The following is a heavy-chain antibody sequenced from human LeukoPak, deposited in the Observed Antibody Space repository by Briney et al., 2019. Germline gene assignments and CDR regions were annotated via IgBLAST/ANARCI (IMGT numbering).Heavy chain of an antibody. CDR2: INVSGNT. J-gene: IGHJ4*02. Sequence: PSETLSLTCGVHGGSFSLYYWSWIRQPPGKGLEWIVEINVSGNTNYNPSLKSRVTISVDTSKNQFSLKLSSVTAADTAVYYCARGLLRGYSYGLSRLTYYFDYWGQGTLVTVSS. CDR1: GGSFSLYY. CDR3: ARGLLRGYSYGLSRLTYYFDY. V-gene: IGHV4-34*01. D-gene: IGHD5-18*01.